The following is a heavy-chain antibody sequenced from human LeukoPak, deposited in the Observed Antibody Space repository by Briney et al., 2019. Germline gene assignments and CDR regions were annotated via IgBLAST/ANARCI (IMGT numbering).Heavy chain of an antibody. V-gene: IGHV3-66*01. Sequence: GGSLRLSCAASGLTFSDHYMDWVRQAPGKGLEWVSVMYRGGGTYYADSVRGRFTVSRDNSKNTMYLQMNSLRAEDTAVYYCADLHDSSGYHTRGYWGQGTLVTVSS. J-gene: IGHJ4*02. CDR2: MYRGGGT. CDR1: GLTFSDHY. CDR3: ADLHDSSGYHTRGY. D-gene: IGHD3-22*01.